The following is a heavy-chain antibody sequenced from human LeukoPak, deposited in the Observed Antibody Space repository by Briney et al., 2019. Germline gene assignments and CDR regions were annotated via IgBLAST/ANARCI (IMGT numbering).Heavy chain of an antibody. D-gene: IGHD3-22*01. CDR3: AREGYYYDSSGYPYNWFDP. Sequence: SETLSLTCTVSGGSISSGDYYWSWIRQPPGKGLEWIGYIYYSGSTNYNPSLKSRVTISVDTSKNQFSLKLSSVTAADTAVYYCAREGYYYDSSGYPYNWFDPWGQGTLVTVSS. CDR1: GGSISSGDYY. CDR2: IYYSGST. V-gene: IGHV4-61*08. J-gene: IGHJ5*02.